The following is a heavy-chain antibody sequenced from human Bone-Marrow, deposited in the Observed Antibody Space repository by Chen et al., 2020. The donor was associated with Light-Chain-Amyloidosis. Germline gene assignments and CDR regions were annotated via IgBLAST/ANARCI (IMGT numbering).Heavy chain of an antibody. V-gene: IGHV5-51*01. D-gene: IGHD5-12*01. Sequence: WGGVIYPDDSDARYSPSFEGQVTISADKSITTAYLHWRSLNASDTAMYYCARRRDGYNFDYWGHGTLVTVSS. J-gene: IGHJ4*01. CDR2: IYPDDSDA. CDR3: ARRRDGYNFDY.